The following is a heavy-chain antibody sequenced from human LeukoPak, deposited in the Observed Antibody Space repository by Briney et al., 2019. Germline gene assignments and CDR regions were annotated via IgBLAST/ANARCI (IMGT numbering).Heavy chain of an antibody. J-gene: IGHJ3*02. Sequence: GSLRLSCAASGFXFSSYWMSWVRQAPGKGLQWVANIKQDGSDKYYVDSVKGRFTISRDNAKNSLNLQMSSLRAEDTAVYYCAREGLWVGPDSGKTRHPYWEIWGQGTMVTVSS. D-gene: IGHD2-21*01. CDR1: GFXFSSYW. V-gene: IGHV3-7*04. CDR2: IKQDGSDK. CDR3: AREGLWVGPDSGKTRHPYWEI.